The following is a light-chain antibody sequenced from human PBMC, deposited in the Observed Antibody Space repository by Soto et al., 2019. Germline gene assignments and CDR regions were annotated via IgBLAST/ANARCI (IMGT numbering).Light chain of an antibody. CDR1: QSVSRA. CDR2: DSS. J-gene: IGKJ4*01. Sequence: DIVLTQSPATLSVSPGESATLSCRASQSVSRALAWYQHVPGQAPRLLIYDSSTRATGVPARFSGSGSGTQFTLTISSLQSEDFAVYYCQQYYSTPSFGGGTKVEIK. CDR3: QQYYSTPS. V-gene: IGKV3-15*01.